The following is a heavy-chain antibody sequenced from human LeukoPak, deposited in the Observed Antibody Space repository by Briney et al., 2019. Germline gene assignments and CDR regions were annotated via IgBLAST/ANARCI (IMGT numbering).Heavy chain of an antibody. CDR1: GFTFSSYE. J-gene: IGHJ4*02. CDR3: ARVGGDKVYDRSGYYSYYFDY. Sequence: QPGGSLRLSCAASGFTFSSYEMNWVRQAPGKGLEWVSYISSSGSTIYYADSVKGRFTISRDNAKNSLYLQMNSLRAEDTAVYYCARVGGDKVYDRSGYYSYYFDYWGQGTLVTVSS. CDR2: ISSSGSTI. D-gene: IGHD3-22*01. V-gene: IGHV3-48*03.